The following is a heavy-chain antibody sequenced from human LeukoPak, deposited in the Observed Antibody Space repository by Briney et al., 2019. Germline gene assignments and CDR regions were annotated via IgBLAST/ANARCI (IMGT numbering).Heavy chain of an antibody. CDR3: AIEGYSSGWYLY. V-gene: IGHV1-69*13. J-gene: IGHJ4*02. Sequence: SVKVSCKASGGAFSSFAINWVRQTPGQGLEWMGGIIPLFVTPSYAQKFQGRVTITADESTSTAYMELSSLRSDDTAVYYCAIEGYSSGWYLYWGQGTLVTVSS. CDR2: IIPLFVTP. CDR1: GGAFSSFA. D-gene: IGHD6-19*01.